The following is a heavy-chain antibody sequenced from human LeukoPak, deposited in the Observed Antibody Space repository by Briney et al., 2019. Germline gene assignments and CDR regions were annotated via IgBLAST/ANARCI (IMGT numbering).Heavy chain of an antibody. V-gene: IGHV3-30*02. CDR1: GFTFSSYG. Sequence: GGSLRLSCAASGFTFSSYGMHWVRQAPGKGLEWVAFIRYDGSNKYYADSVTGRFTISRDNSKNTLYLQMNSLRAEDTAVYYCAKDPLSIAVAVGWFDYWGQGTLVTVSS. J-gene: IGHJ4*02. CDR3: AKDPLSIAVAVGWFDY. CDR2: IRYDGSNK. D-gene: IGHD6-19*01.